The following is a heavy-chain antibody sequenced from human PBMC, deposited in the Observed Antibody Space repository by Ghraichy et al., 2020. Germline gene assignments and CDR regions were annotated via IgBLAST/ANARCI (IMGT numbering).Heavy chain of an antibody. CDR2: ISGSGGST. V-gene: IGHV3-23*01. CDR1: GFTFSSYA. CDR3: AKWGYCSGGSCYGRYYYYYGMDV. D-gene: IGHD2-15*01. Sequence: GGSLRLSCAASGFTFSSYAMSWVRQAPGKGLEWVSAISGSGGSTYYADSVKGRFIISRDNSKNTLYLQMNSLRAEDTAVYYCAKWGYCSGGSCYGRYYYYYGMDVWGQGTTVTVSS. J-gene: IGHJ6*02.